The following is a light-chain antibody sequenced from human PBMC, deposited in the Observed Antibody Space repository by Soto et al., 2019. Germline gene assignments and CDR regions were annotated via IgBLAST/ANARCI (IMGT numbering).Light chain of an antibody. CDR3: QQRSKWPPIFT. Sequence: EIVLTQSPATLSLSPGERATLSCRANENINNYLAWYQQTPGQAPRLLIFDASNRAAGVPARFIGSWSGTDFTLTISSLEPEDFAVYYCQQRSKWPPIFTFGPGTKVDIK. CDR1: ENINNY. CDR2: DAS. J-gene: IGKJ3*01. V-gene: IGKV3-11*01.